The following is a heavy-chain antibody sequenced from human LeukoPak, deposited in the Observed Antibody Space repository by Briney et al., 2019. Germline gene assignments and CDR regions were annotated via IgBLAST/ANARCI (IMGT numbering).Heavy chain of an antibody. CDR3: ARLGRNCSSTSCYRPYYSGMDV. CDR2: IYYSGST. CDR1: GGSISSYY. J-gene: IGHJ6*02. D-gene: IGHD2-2*01. Sequence: SETLSLTCTVSGGSISSYYWSWIRQPPGKGLEWMGYIYYSGSTNYNPSLKSRVTISVDTSKNQFSLKLSSVTAADTAVYYCARLGRNCSSTSCYRPYYSGMDVRGQGTTVTVSS. V-gene: IGHV4-59*01.